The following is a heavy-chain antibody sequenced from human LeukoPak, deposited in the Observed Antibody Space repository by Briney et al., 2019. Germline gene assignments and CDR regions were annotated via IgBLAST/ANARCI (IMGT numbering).Heavy chain of an antibody. Sequence: ASVKVSCKASGYTFTSYGISWVRQAPEQGLEWMGWISAYNGNTNYAQKLQGRVTMTTDTSTSTAYMELRSLRSDDTAVYYCARVDWDYGGNSESYYWGQGTLVTVSS. D-gene: IGHD4-17*01. V-gene: IGHV1-18*01. CDR3: ARVDWDYGGNSESYY. CDR1: GYTFTSYG. CDR2: ISAYNGNT. J-gene: IGHJ4*02.